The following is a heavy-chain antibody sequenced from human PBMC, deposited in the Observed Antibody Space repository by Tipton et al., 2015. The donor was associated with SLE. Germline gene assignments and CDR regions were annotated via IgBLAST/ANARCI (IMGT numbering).Heavy chain of an antibody. CDR3: AREPDY. V-gene: IGHV4-61*02. J-gene: IGHJ4*02. CDR2: FYSGFT. Sequence: TLSLTCNVSGGSFSTGSYSWNWIRQPAGKGLEWIGRFYSGFTTYNPSLNSRATMSVDTSKNHFSLKLISVTAADTAVYYCAREPDYWGQGILVAVSS. CDR1: GGSFSTGSYS.